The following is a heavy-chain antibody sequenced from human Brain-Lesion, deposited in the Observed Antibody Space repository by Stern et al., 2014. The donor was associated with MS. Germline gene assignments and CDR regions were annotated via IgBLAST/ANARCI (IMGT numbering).Heavy chain of an antibody. CDR2: ISSNSGSI. J-gene: IGHJ6*02. CDR1: GFTFDNYA. D-gene: IGHD3-22*01. Sequence: MQLVQSGGGLVQPGRSLRLSCAASGFTFDNYAMHWVRQAPGKGLEWVSVISSNSGSIGYADSVKGRFTISRDNAKNFLYLQMNSLRPEDTALYYCAKDIYDSSGFYYGVYYYGLDVWGQGTTVTVSS. V-gene: IGHV3-9*01. CDR3: AKDIYDSSGFYYGVYYYGLDV.